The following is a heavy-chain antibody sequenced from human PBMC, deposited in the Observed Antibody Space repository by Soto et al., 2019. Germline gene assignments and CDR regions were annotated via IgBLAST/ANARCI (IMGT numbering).Heavy chain of an antibody. CDR3: AKERDWSGYYRSWLDP. CDR1: GFTFSSYG. V-gene: IGHV3-30*18. CDR2: ISYDGSNK. J-gene: IGHJ5*02. Sequence: PGGSLRLSCAASGFTFSSYGMHWVRQAPGKGLERVAVISYDGSNKYYADSVKGRFTITRNNSKNTLYLQKNSVRAEDRAVYYFAKERDWSGYYRSWLDPWGKGTRVTVSA. D-gene: IGHD3-3*01.